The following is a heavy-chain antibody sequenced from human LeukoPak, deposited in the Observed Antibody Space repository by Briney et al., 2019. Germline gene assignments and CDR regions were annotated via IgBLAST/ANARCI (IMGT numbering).Heavy chain of an antibody. J-gene: IGHJ4*02. CDR3: ARANGFLEWFHKYYFDY. V-gene: IGHV4-34*01. CDR1: GGSISSGYY. D-gene: IGHD3-3*01. CDR2: INHSGST. Sequence: SQTLSPTCTVSGGSISSGYYWSWIRQPPGKGLEWIGEINHSGSTNYNPSLKSRVTISVDTSKNQFSLKLSSVTAADTAVYYCARANGFLEWFHKYYFDYWGQGTLVTVSS.